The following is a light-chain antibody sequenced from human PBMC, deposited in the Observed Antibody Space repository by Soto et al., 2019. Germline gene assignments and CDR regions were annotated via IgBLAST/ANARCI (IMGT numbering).Light chain of an antibody. CDR2: AAS. CDR3: QQSYSTPYT. CDR1: QSINSY. V-gene: IGKV1-39*01. J-gene: IGKJ2*01. Sequence: DIGLTQSPSSLSASAGDRVSIACRASQSINSYLTWYQQKPGKAPKLLIYAASSLHSGVTSRFSGSGSGTDSNLTISSLQPDDVANSYYQQSYSTPYTFGEGNKVEIK.